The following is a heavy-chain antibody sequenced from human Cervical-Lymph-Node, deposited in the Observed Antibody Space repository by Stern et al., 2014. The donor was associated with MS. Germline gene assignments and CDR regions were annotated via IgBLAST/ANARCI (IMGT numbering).Heavy chain of an antibody. V-gene: IGHV4-39*02. Sequence: QVQLQESGPGLVKPSETLSLTCTVSGGSITNRDYWGWIRQSPGKGLEWIGSVYYSGITYYRPSLKSRATISIDTSRKQFFLRLNSVTATDTAVYFCARGVTAVTNYVPNWCFDLWGRGTLVTVSS. J-gene: IGHJ2*01. D-gene: IGHD4-11*01. CDR2: VYYSGIT. CDR3: ARGVTAVTNYVPNWCFDL. CDR1: GGSITNRDY.